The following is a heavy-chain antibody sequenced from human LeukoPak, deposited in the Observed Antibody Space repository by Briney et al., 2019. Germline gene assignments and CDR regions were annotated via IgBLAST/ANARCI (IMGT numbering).Heavy chain of an antibody. CDR3: ATYYCSTTSCYPYFFDY. J-gene: IGHJ4*02. CDR1: GYPFTRYG. D-gene: IGHD2-2*01. V-gene: IGHV1-18*01. Sequence: ASVKVSCKASGYPFTRYGISWVRQAPGQGLEWMGWINPDNGNTKYAQKFQGRVTMTTDTSTSTAHMELRSLRSDDTAVYYCATYYCSTTSCYPYFFDYWGQGTLVAVSS. CDR2: INPDNGNT.